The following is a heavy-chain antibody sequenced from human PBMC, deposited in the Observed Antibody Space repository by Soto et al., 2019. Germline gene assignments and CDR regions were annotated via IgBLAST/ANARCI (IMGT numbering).Heavy chain of an antibody. CDR3: AKFPLYCDILTHRPGASDY. Sequence: PGGSLRLSCAASGFTFSSYAMSWVRQAPGKGLEWVSAISGSGGSTYYADSVKGRFTISRDNSKNTLYLQMNSLRAEDTAVYYCAKFPLYCDILTHRPGASDYWGQGTLVTVSS. J-gene: IGHJ4*02. CDR2: ISGSGGST. CDR1: GFTFSSYA. D-gene: IGHD3-9*01. V-gene: IGHV3-23*01.